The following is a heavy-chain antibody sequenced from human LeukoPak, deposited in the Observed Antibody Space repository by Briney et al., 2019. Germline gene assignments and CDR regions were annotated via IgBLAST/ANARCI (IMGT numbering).Heavy chain of an antibody. J-gene: IGHJ4*02. CDR2: IIPIFGTA. CDR1: GGTFSSYA. D-gene: IGHD1-26*01. CDR3: ARSPIVGATTPYFDY. Sequence: SVKVSCKASGGTFSSYAISWVRQAPGQGLEWMGGIIPIFGTANYAQKFQGRVTITTDESTSTAYMELSSLRSEDTAVYYCARSPIVGATTPYFDYWGQGTLVTVSS. V-gene: IGHV1-69*05.